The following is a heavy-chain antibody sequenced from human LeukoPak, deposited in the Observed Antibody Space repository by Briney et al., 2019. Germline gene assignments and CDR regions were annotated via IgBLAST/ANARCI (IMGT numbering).Heavy chain of an antibody. Sequence: SETLSLTCTVSGGSISSGGYYWSWIRQHPGEGLEWIGYIYNSGSAYYNPSLKSRVIISVDTSKNQFSLKLSSMTAADTAVYYCARDGGGGSGSYARYSEYWGQGTLVTVSS. CDR3: ARDGGGGSGSYARYSEY. V-gene: IGHV4-31*03. CDR1: GGSISSGGYY. J-gene: IGHJ4*02. D-gene: IGHD3-10*01. CDR2: IYNSGSA.